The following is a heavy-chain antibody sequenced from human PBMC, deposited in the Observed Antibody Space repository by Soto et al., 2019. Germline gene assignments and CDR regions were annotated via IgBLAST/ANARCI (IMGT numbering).Heavy chain of an antibody. Sequence: GASVKVSCKASGYTFASYAMHWVRQAPGQRLEWMGWINAGNGNTKYSQKFQGRVTITRDTSASTAYMELSSLRSEDTAVYYCARDRTRGVTTDPKYYYYGMDVWGQGTTVTVSS. CDR2: INAGNGNT. CDR3: ARDRTRGVTTDPKYYYYGMDV. D-gene: IGHD4-17*01. J-gene: IGHJ6*02. V-gene: IGHV1-3*01. CDR1: GYTFASYA.